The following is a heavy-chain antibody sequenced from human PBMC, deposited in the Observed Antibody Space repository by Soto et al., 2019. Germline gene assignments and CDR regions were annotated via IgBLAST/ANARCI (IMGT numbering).Heavy chain of an antibody. CDR2: ISYSGIT. CDR3: AREQPGPFDY. V-gene: IGHV4-31*03. CDR1: GGSISSVGYY. J-gene: IGHJ4*02. Sequence: SETLSLTCTVSGGSISSVGYYWNWIRQHPGKDLEWVGYISYSGITHHNPSLKSRLFISVDTSKNQFSLKLSSVTADDTAVYYCAREQPGPFDYWGQGTLVTVSS. D-gene: IGHD1-1*01.